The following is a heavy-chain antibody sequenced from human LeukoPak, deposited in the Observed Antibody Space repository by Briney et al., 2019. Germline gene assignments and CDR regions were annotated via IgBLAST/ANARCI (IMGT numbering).Heavy chain of an antibody. J-gene: IGHJ4*02. V-gene: IGHV3-23*01. CDR1: GFTFSNYA. CDR3: AKSYSNEFYFDY. Sequence: GGSLRLSCAASGFTFSNYAINWVRQAPGKGLEWVSAITESGDGTYYADSVKGRFTISRDNFKSTLYLQMHSLRAEDTAVYYCAKSYSNEFYFDYWGQGTLVTVSS. CDR2: ITESGDGT. D-gene: IGHD4-11*01.